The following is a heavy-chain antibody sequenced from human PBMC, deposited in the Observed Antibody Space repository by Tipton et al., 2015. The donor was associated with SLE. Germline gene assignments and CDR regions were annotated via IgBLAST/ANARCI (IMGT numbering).Heavy chain of an antibody. CDR2: ISDDGTKN. D-gene: IGHD3-3*01. CDR1: GFNFNNFA. V-gene: IGHV3-30*04. J-gene: IGHJ4*02. Sequence: SLRLSCAASGFNFNNFAMHWVRQAPDKGLEWVALISDDGTKNNYLESVKGRFTISRDHLRNTLSLQMDSLRPDDTGIYYCAADFWSGFPLCYFKYWGQGTPVTVYS. CDR3: AADFWSGFPLCYFKY.